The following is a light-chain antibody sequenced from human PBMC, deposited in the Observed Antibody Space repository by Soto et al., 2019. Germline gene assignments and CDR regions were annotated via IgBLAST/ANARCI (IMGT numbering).Light chain of an antibody. V-gene: IGKV1-33*01. J-gene: IGKJ5*01. CDR3: KQSHNLRPIT. CDR1: QDIDKN. Sequence: IQLTQSPSSLSASVGDRVTITCQASQDIDKNLNWYQQKPGKAPKLLIYDASSLQTGVPSRFSGGGSATDFTFTISSRQHEDIATYSCKQSHNLRPITFGQGTRLEIK. CDR2: DAS.